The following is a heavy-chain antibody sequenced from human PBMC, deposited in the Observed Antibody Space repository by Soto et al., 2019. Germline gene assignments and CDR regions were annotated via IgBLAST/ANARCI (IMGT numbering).Heavy chain of an antibody. D-gene: IGHD1-20*01. CDR2: IHHSGPT. J-gene: IGHJ4*02. V-gene: IGHV4-4*02. CDR3: ARGGITAVRNYYFDH. CDR1: GDSISSSEW. Sequence: QVQLQESGPGLVKPSGTLSLNCKVSGDSISSSEWWSWVRQPPGKGLEWIAEIHHSGPTNYNPSLQSRVTITVDKSKNQISLRLSTVTAADPAVYYGARGGITAVRNYYFDHWGQGTLVTVSS.